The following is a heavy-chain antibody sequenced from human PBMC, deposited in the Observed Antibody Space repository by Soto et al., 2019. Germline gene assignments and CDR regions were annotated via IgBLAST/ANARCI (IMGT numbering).Heavy chain of an antibody. Sequence: QVQLVQSGAEVKKPGSSVKVSCKASGGTLSNYGISWVRQAPGQGLEWMGGIIPVFGTANYAQKFQGRVTSTAXEXTXAXXMDVSSMRSDDTAVYYCARGDATKIVVTTYYGMDVWGQGTTVPVSS. D-gene: IGHD4-17*01. V-gene: IGHV1-69*12. CDR1: GGTLSNYG. CDR3: ARGDATKIVVTTYYGMDV. CDR2: IIPVFGTA. J-gene: IGHJ6*02.